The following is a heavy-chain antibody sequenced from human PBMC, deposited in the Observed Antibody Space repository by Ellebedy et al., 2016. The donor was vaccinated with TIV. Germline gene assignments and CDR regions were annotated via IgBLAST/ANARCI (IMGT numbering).Heavy chain of an antibody. CDR3: ARGLLFYDFWSHYYKGAGDYYYGMDV. CDR2: IYYSGST. J-gene: IGHJ6*02. D-gene: IGHD3-3*01. CDR1: GGSISSYY. V-gene: IGHV4-59*01. Sequence: MPSETLSLTCTVSGGSISSYYWSWTRQPPGKGLEWIGYIYYSGSTKYNPSLKSRVTISVDTSKNQFSLKLNSATAADTAVYYCARGLLFYDFWSHYYKGAGDYYYGMDVWGQGTTVTVSS.